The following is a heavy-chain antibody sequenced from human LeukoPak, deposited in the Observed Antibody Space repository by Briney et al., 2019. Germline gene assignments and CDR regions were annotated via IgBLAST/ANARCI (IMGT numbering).Heavy chain of an antibody. D-gene: IGHD6-13*01. V-gene: IGHV4-34*01. CDR3: PRGREDSSSWDLIDP. CDR2: INHCGST. J-gene: IGHJ5*02. Sequence: SETLSLTCAVYGGSFSGYYWSWIRQHPRKGLELNGEINHCGSTNYNPSLKRRVAISVDTSKNQVSLTLSSVPAADTAVYYCPRGREDSSSWDLIDPGGQGTLVTVSA. CDR1: GGSFSGYY.